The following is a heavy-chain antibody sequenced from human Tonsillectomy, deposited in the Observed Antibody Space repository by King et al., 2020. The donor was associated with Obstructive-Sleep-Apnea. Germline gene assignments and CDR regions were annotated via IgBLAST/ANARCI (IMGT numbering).Heavy chain of an antibody. D-gene: IGHD5-18*01. Sequence: VQLVESGGGLVQPGGSLRLSCAASGFTFSSYSMNWVRQAPGKGLEWVSYISSSSSTIYYADSVTGRFTISRDNAKNSRYLQMHSLRTEDTAVYYCARDSGYSYGASYYYYGMDVWGQGTTVTVSS. V-gene: IGHV3-48*04. CDR2: ISSSSSTI. J-gene: IGHJ6*02. CDR1: GFTFSSYS. CDR3: ARDSGYSYGASYYYYGMDV.